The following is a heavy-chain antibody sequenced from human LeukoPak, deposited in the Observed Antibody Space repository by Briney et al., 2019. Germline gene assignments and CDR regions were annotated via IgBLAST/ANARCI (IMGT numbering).Heavy chain of an antibody. Sequence: SETLSLTCTVSGGSISSSSYSWGWIRQPPGKGLEWIGSIYYSGSTYYNPSLKSRVTISVDTSKNQFSLKLSSVTAADTAVYYCARHSPSSSWYVFGNWFDPWGQGTLVTVSS. J-gene: IGHJ5*02. CDR3: ARHSPSSSWYVFGNWFDP. D-gene: IGHD6-13*01. CDR1: GGSISSSSYS. V-gene: IGHV4-39*01. CDR2: IYYSGST.